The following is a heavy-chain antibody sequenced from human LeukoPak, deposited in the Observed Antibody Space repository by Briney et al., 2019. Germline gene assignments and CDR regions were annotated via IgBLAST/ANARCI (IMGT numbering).Heavy chain of an antibody. V-gene: IGHV3-21*01. CDR3: ARENRVGANPDY. CDR1: GFTFSTYT. D-gene: IGHD1-26*01. Sequence: PGGSLRLSCVASGFTFSTYTMNWVRQAPGKGLEWVSSITSGSGYIYYAASVKGRFTISRDNANNSLYLQMSSLRAEDTAVYYCARENRVGANPDYWGQGTLVTVSS. CDR2: ITSGSGYI. J-gene: IGHJ4*02.